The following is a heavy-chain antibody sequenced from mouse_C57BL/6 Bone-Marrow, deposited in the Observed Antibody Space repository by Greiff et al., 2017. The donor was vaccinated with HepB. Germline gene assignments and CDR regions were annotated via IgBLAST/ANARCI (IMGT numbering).Heavy chain of an antibody. CDR1: GFTFSDYG. CDR3: AVRGYYFDY. CDR2: ISSGSSTI. V-gene: IGHV5-17*01. J-gene: IGHJ2*01. Sequence: DVKLVESGGGLVKPGGSLKLSCAASGFTFSDYGMHWVRQAPEKGLEWVAYISSGSSTIYDADTVKGRFTISGDNATNTLFLHMTSLRSEDTAMYYCAVRGYYFDYWGQGTTLTVSS.